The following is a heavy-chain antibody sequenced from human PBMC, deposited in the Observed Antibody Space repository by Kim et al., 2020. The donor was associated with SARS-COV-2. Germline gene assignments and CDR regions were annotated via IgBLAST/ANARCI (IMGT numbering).Heavy chain of an antibody. CDR2: INHSGST. J-gene: IGHJ4*02. V-gene: IGHV4-34*01. CDR1: GGSFSGYY. Sequence: SETLSLTCAVYGGSFSGYYWSWIRQPPGKGLEWIGEINHSGSTNYNPSLKSRVTISVDTSKNQFSLKLSSVTAADTAVYYCARGRWFPEVDYWGQGTLVTVAS. CDR3: ARGRWFPEVDY. D-gene: IGHD2-15*01.